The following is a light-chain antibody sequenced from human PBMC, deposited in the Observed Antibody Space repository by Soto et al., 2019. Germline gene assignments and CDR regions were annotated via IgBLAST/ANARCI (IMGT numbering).Light chain of an antibody. V-gene: IGKV3-11*01. J-gene: IGKJ4*01. CDR3: QQRSNWPLT. Sequence: ESVMTQSPGTLSLSPGERATLSCRASQSVGSYLAWYQQSPGQAPRLLIYDASNRATGIPARFGGSGSGTDFTLTISSLEPEDFAVYYCQQRSNWPLTFGGGTKVDIK. CDR1: QSVGSY. CDR2: DAS.